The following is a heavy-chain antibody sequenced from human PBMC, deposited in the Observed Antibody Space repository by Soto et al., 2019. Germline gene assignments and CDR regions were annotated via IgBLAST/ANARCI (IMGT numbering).Heavy chain of an antibody. CDR1: GYNFTSYG. CDR2: ISPHNDRT. CDR3: ARDLYYSSGRYFDHDAFDI. D-gene: IGHD6-19*01. V-gene: IGHV1-18*01. J-gene: IGHJ3*02. Sequence: VQLVQSGADVKKPGASVKVSCKASGYNFTSYGISWVRQAPGQGLEWMGWISPHNDRTKYARRFQDRVTMTTETPTITVYMELGSLRSDDTAVYYCARDLYYSSGRYFDHDAFDIWGQGTVVTVSS.